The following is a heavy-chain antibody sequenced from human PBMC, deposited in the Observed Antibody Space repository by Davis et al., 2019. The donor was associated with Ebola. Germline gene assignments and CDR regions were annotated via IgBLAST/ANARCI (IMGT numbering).Heavy chain of an antibody. D-gene: IGHD2-15*01. CDR2: ITPFNGNT. Sequence: AASVKVSCKASGYTFTYRYLHWVRQAPGQALEWMGGITPFNGNTNYAQKFQDRVTITRDRSMSTAYMELSSLRSEDTAVYYCARGRVRDIVVVVAATLDYWGQGTLVTASS. V-gene: IGHV1-45*02. CDR1: GYTFTYRY. J-gene: IGHJ4*02. CDR3: ARGRVRDIVVVVAATLDY.